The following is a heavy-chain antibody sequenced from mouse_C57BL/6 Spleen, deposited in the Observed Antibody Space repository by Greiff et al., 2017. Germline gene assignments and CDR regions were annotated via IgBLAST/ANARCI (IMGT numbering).Heavy chain of an antibody. J-gene: IGHJ4*01. CDR2: INPSTGGT. V-gene: IGHV1-42*01. CDR1: GYSFTGYY. D-gene: IGHD3-1*01. Sequence: VQLQQSGPELVKPGASVKISCKASGYSFTGYYMNWVKQSPEKSLEWIGEINPSTGGTTYNQKFKAKATLTVDKSSSTAYMQLKSLTSEDSAVYCCARGLYYYALDYWGQGTSVTVSA. CDR3: ARGLYYYALDY.